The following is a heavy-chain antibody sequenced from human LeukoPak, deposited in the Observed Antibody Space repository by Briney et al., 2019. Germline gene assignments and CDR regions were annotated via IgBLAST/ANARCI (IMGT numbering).Heavy chain of an antibody. D-gene: IGHD3-22*01. CDR2: SNAANGHT. V-gene: IGHV1-3*02. CDR1: GYTFNNYA. Sequence: ASVKVSCKASGYTFNNYAMHWVRQAPGQRLEWLGWSNAANGHTEHSQDLQGRVTITRDTSASTAYMELRSLRSDDTAVYYCARDPSNSSGRHEIFDYWGQGTLVTVSS. J-gene: IGHJ4*02. CDR3: ARDPSNSSGRHEIFDY.